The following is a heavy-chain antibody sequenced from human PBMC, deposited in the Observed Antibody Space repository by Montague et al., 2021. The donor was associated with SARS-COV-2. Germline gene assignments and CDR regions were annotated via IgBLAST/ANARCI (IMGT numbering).Heavy chain of an antibody. Sequence: SLRLSCAASGFTFSSFSMNWVRQAPGKGLEWVAIIGSSSSYIYYXDSVKGRFTISGDNAKNSLYLQMDSLRGDDTAIYYCAREAAPQYCAGGSCYQPEDFWGQGTQVTVSS. CDR1: GFTFSSFS. V-gene: IGHV3-21*01. CDR3: AREAAPQYCAGGSCYQPEDF. J-gene: IGHJ4*02. CDR2: IGSSSSYI. D-gene: IGHD2-15*01.